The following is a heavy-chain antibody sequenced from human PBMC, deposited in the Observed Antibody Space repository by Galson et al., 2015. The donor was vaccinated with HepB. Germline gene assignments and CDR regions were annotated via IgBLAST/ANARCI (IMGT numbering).Heavy chain of an antibody. CDR1: GFTFSSYS. V-gene: IGHV3-48*02. CDR2: ISIGSRTI. J-gene: IGHJ3*02. CDR3: ARDDKNAFDI. Sequence: SLRLSCAASGFTFSSYSMNWVRQAPGKGLEWISYISIGSRTIYYADSVEGRFTISRDEAKNSMYLQMNSLRDEDTAVYYCARDDKNAFDIWGQGTMVTVSS.